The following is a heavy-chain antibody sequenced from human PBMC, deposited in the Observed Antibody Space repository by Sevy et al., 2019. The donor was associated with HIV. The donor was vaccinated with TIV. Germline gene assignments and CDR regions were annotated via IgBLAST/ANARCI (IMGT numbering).Heavy chain of an antibody. V-gene: IGHV4-59*08. CDR3: ARHGDYGDSPDAFDI. Sequence: SETLSLTCTVSGGSLSGYYCTWIRQSPGRGLEWIGYIYYSGGPNYNPSLKGRVTISLDTSKNKFSLNLTSVTAADTAVYYCARHGDYGDSPDAFDIWGQGTMVTVSS. J-gene: IGHJ3*02. CDR2: IYYSGGP. D-gene: IGHD4-17*01. CDR1: GGSLSGYY.